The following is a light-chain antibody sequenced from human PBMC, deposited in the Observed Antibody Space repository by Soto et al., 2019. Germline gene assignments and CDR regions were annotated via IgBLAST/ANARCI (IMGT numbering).Light chain of an antibody. V-gene: IGKV1-5*01. J-gene: IGKJ2*01. CDR2: DVS. CDR3: QQYKVYPYT. CDR1: QSLTGR. Sequence: DIQMTQSPTTLSASIGDTVTLTCRASQSLTGRLAWYQQKPGRPPKLLIYDVSILESGVPSRFSGSDSGTDFTLTISSLRPDYFATFYCQQYKVYPYTFGQGTRLDI.